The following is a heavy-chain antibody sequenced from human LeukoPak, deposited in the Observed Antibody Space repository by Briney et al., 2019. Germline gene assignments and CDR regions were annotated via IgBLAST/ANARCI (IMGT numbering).Heavy chain of an antibody. Sequence: SGGSLRLSCAASGFTFSSYWMHWVRQAPGEGLVWVSRINSDGSSTSYADSVKGRFTISRDNAKNTLYLQMNSLRAEDTAVYYCARVGGLGEFDPWGQGTLVTVSS. V-gene: IGHV3-74*01. CDR3: ARVGGLGEFDP. CDR2: INSDGSST. J-gene: IGHJ5*02. CDR1: GFTFSSYW. D-gene: IGHD3-10*01.